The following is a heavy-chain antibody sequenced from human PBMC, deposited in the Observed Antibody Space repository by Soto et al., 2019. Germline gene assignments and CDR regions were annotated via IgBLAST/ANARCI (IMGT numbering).Heavy chain of an antibody. V-gene: IGHV3-7*01. J-gene: IGHJ4*02. D-gene: IGHD2-15*01. CDR3: ARDVGDIVVVVAATPPGHFDY. CDR1: GFPFSNYW. CDR2: INSGGSEI. Sequence: GGSLRLSCAASGFPFSNYWMTWFRQAPGKGLEWVAYINSGGSEIYYADSVKGRFTISRDNAKNSLYLQMNSLRDEDTAVYYCARDVGDIVVVVAATPPGHFDYWGQGTLVTVSS.